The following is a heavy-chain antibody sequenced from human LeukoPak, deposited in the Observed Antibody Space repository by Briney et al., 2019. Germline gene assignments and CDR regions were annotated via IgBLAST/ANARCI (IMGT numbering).Heavy chain of an antibody. V-gene: IGHV3-30*18. Sequence: PGRSLRLTCAASGFTFNSYGMHWVRRAPGKGLEWVAVISYDGSNKYYADSVKGRFTVSRDNSKNTLYLQINSLRAEDTAVYYCAKDKGCGGDCYWYYFDHWGQGTLVTVSS. CDR3: AKDKGCGGDCYWYYFDH. CDR2: ISYDGSNK. CDR1: GFTFNSYG. D-gene: IGHD2-21*02. J-gene: IGHJ4*02.